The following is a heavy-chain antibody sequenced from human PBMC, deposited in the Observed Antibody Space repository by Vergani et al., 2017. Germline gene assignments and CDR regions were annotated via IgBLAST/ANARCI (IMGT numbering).Heavy chain of an antibody. CDR3: ARVGQYGGSWAY. V-gene: IGHV1-69*04. CDR2: IIPILGIA. D-gene: IGHD1-26*01. CDR1: GYTFTSYG. Sequence: QVQLVQSGAEVKKPGASVKVSCKASGYTFTSYGISWVRQAPGQGLEWMGRIIPILGIANYAQKFQGRVTMTADKSTSTAYMELSRLRSEDTAVYYCARVGQYGGSWAYWGQGTLVTVSS. J-gene: IGHJ4*02.